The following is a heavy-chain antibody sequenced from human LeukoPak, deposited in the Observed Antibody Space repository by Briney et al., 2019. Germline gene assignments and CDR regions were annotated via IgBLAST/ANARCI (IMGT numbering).Heavy chain of an antibody. CDR3: AKAQTPDYYYDSSGSTFDY. CDR2: ISGSGGST. V-gene: IGHV3-23*01. Sequence: GGSLRLSCAASGFTFSSYAMSWVRQAPGKGLEWVSAISGSGGSTYYADSVKGRFTISRDNSKNTLYLQMNSLRAEDTAVYYCAKAQTPDYYYDSSGSTFDYWGQGTLVTVPS. D-gene: IGHD3-22*01. J-gene: IGHJ4*02. CDR1: GFTFSSYA.